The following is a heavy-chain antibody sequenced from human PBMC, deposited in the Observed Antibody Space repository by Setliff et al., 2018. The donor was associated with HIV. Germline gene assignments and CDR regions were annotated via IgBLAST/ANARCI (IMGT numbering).Heavy chain of an antibody. CDR3: ASSITVAGGRSYQYYAMDV. V-gene: IGHV5-51*01. J-gene: IGHJ6*02. CDR1: GYSFTSYW. CDR2: VYPGDSES. Sequence: PGESLKISCKGSGYSFTSYWIGWVRQMPGKGLEWMGIVYPGDSESRYSPTFQGQVTISADKSISTAYLQWSSLKASDTAMYYCASSITVAGGRSYQYYAMDVCGQGTTVTVSS. D-gene: IGHD3-16*01.